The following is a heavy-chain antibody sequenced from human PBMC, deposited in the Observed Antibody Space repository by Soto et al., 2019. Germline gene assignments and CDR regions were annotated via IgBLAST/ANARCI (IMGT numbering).Heavy chain of an antibody. D-gene: IGHD7-27*01. V-gene: IGHV3-30*18. CDR3: AKAFRRASRKGGEYFDY. J-gene: IGHJ4*02. CDR2: ISYDGSNK. CDR1: GFTFSSYG. Sequence: PGGSLRLSCAASGFTFSSYGMHWVRQAPGKGLEWVAVISYDGSNKYYADSVKGRFTISRDNSKNTLYLQMNSLRAEDTAVYYCAKAFRRASRKGGEYFDYWGQGTLVTVSS.